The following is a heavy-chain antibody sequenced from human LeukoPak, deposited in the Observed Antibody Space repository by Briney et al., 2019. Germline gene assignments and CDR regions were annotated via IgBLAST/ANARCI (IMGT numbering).Heavy chain of an antibody. V-gene: IGHV3-53*01. D-gene: IGHD6-6*01. Sequence: GGSLRLSCAASGFTVSSNYTSWVRQAPGKGLEWVSVIYSGGSTYYADSVKGRFTISRDSSKNTLYLQMNSLRAEDTAVYYCARKGGYSSSSALGMDVWGQGTTVTVSS. CDR2: IYSGGST. J-gene: IGHJ6*02. CDR3: ARKGGYSSSSALGMDV. CDR1: GFTVSSNY.